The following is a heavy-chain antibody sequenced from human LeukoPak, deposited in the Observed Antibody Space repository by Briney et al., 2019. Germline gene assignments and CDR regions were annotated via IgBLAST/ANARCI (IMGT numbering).Heavy chain of an antibody. CDR2: IYYSGST. Sequence: SETLSLTCTVSGGSISSYYWSWIRQPSGKGLEWIGYIYYSGSTNYNPSLKSRVTISVDTSKNQFSLKLSSVTAADTAVYYCARDRDYGAGAFDIWGQGTMVTVSS. CDR3: ARDRDYGAGAFDI. V-gene: IGHV4-59*01. J-gene: IGHJ3*02. CDR1: GGSISSYY. D-gene: IGHD4-17*01.